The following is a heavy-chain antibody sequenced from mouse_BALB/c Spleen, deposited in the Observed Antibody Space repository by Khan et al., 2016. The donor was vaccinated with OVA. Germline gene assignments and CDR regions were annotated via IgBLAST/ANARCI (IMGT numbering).Heavy chain of an antibody. CDR1: GYTFTSYT. J-gene: IGHJ2*01. Sequence: QIQLVQSGAELARPGASVKMSCKASGYTFTSYTIHWVKQRPGQGLEWIGYINPSSGYTKYNQKFKDKATLTADKSSSTAYMQLSSLTSEDSAVYYCARTRERWGQGTTLTVSS. V-gene: IGHV1-4*01. CDR2: INPSSGYT. CDR3: ARTRER.